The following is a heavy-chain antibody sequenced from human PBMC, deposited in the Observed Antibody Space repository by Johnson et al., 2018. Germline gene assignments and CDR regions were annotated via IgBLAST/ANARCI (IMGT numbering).Heavy chain of an antibody. CDR2: IWYDGSNK. CDR3: AGELLNNWNDCPLDV. D-gene: IGHD1-20*01. Sequence: QVQLQESGGGVVQPGRSLRLSCAASGFSFSNYGVHWVRQAPGKGLEWVAVIWYDGSNKYYADSVKGRFTISRDTSKNTLYLQMNSRRDEDTAVYYCAGELLNNWNDCPLDVWGQGTTVTVSS. CDR1: GFSFSNYG. V-gene: IGHV3-33*01. J-gene: IGHJ6*02.